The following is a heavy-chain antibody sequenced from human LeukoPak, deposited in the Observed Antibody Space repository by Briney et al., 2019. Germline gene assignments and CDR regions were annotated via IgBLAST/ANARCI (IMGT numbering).Heavy chain of an antibody. Sequence: SETLSLTCTVSGGSISSRIYYWGWVRQPPGKGLEWIGSISYTGNTYYNPSLKSRVTISVDTSKNQFSLKLSSVTAADTAVYYCARGRDWDYYGSGSYDYWGQGTLVTVSS. J-gene: IGHJ4*02. D-gene: IGHD3-10*01. CDR1: GGSISSRIYY. CDR2: ISYTGNT. CDR3: ARGRDWDYYGSGSYDY. V-gene: IGHV4-39*07.